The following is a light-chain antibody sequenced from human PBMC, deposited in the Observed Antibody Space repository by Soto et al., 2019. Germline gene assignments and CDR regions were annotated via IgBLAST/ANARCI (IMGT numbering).Light chain of an antibody. CDR2: AAS. CDR3: LQHSTYPVT. Sequence: IQLTQSPSFLSASVGDRVTITCRASQGISSYLAWYQQKPGKAPKLLIYAASTLQSGVPSRFSGSGSGTEFTLTISSLQPEDFATYYCLQHSTYPVTFGQGTIVDIK. J-gene: IGKJ1*01. CDR1: QGISSY. V-gene: IGKV1-9*01.